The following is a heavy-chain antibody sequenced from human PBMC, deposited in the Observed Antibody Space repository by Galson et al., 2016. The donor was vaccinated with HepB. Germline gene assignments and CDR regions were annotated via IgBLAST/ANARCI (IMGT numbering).Heavy chain of an antibody. Sequence: SLRLSCAASGFTFSSYAMAWVRQAPGKGLEWVSGISNTGENTFYIDSVKGRLTISRDNSKRTVYLQMNSLRAEDTAFYYCATRPQAQGEPLPSAMRCFDFWGQGTLVTVSS. CDR2: ISNTGENT. V-gene: IGHV3-23*01. CDR1: GFTFSSYA. CDR3: ATRPQAQGEPLPSAMRCFDF. J-gene: IGHJ4*02. D-gene: IGHD1-26*01.